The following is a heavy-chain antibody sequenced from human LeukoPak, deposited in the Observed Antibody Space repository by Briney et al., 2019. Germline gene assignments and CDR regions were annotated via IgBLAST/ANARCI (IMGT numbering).Heavy chain of an antibody. V-gene: IGHV4-39*01. CDR3: ARSYCSSTSCYAVGAFDI. CDR1: GGSISSSNYY. J-gene: IGHJ3*02. Sequence: PSETLSLTCTVSGGSISSSNYYWGWIRQPPGKGLEWIGSIYYSGSTYYNPPLKSRVTISVDTSKKQFSLRLSSVTAADTAVYYCARSYCSSTSCYAVGAFDIWGQGTLVTVSS. D-gene: IGHD2-2*01. CDR2: IYYSGST.